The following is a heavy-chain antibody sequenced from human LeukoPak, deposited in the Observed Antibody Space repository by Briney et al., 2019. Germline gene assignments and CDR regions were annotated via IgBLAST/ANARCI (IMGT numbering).Heavy chain of an antibody. Sequence: GGSLRLSCAASGFTFSSYSMNWVRQAPGKGLEWVSSISSSSSYIYYADSVKGRFTISRDNAKNSLYLQMNSLRAEDTAVYYCARIFDFWSGYPDYWGQGTQVTVSS. CDR3: ARIFDFWSGYPDY. V-gene: IGHV3-21*01. J-gene: IGHJ4*02. D-gene: IGHD3-3*01. CDR2: ISSSSSYI. CDR1: GFTFSSYS.